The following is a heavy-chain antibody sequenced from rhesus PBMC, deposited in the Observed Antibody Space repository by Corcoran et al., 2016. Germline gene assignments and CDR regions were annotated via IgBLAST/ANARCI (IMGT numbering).Heavy chain of an antibody. Sequence: EVPLVESGVSLAKTVGSLRLSCAASGLTFSDYWMICVRQTKGKGRGWSEKRDSDGEKTYDEDDVKSRCRSYRDNEKNKCALQMNRRTAEDTAVYDCVAGAADDWGQGVLVTVSS. J-gene: IGHJ4*01. CDR3: VAGAADD. CDR1: GLTFSDYW. CDR2: RDSDGEKT. V-gene: IGHV3S42*01.